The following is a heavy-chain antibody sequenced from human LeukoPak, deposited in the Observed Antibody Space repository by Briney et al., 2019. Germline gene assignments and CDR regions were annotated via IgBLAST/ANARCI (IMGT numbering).Heavy chain of an antibody. Sequence: PSETLSLTCTVSGGSISSYYWSWIRQPAGKGLEWIGRIYTSGSTNYNPSLKSRVTLSVDTSKNQFSLKLSSETAADTAVYYCARDYGDYAYYYYYYMDVWGKGTTVTVSS. CDR1: GGSISSYY. J-gene: IGHJ6*03. CDR3: ARDYGDYAYYYYYYMDV. D-gene: IGHD4-17*01. CDR2: IYTSGST. V-gene: IGHV4-4*07.